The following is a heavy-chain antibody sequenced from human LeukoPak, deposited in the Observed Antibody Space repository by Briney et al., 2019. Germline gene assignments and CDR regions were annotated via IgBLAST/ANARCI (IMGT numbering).Heavy chain of an antibody. Sequence: SETQSLTCAVYGGSFSGYYWNWIRQSPGKGLEWIGEINHSGNTNYNPSLKSRVTISVDTSKNQFSLKLSSVTAADTAVYYCARGGRLFLPYWGQGTRVAVSS. CDR1: GGSFSGYY. J-gene: IGHJ4*02. CDR2: INHSGNT. D-gene: IGHD3-22*01. V-gene: IGHV4-34*01. CDR3: ARGGRLFLPY.